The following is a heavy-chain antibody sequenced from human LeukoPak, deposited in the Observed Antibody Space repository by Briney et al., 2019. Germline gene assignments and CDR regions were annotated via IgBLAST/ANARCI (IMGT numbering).Heavy chain of an antibody. D-gene: IGHD2-2*01. V-gene: IGHV1-2*02. CDR2: INPNSGGT. CDR3: ARDLVPAAIDYYYGMDV. CDR1: GYTFTGYY. J-gene: IGHJ6*02. Sequence: SVKVSCKASGYTFTGYYMHWVRQAPGQGLEWMGWINPNSGGTNYAQKFQGRVTMTRDTSISTAYMELSRLRSDDTAVYYCARDLVPAAIDYYYGMDVWGQGTTVTVSS.